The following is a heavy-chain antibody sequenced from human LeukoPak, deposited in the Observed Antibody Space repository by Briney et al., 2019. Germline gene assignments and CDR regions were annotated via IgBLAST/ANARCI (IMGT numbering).Heavy chain of an antibody. V-gene: IGHV1-46*01. J-gene: IGHJ6*03. Sequence: ASVKVSCKASGYTFTSYYMHWVRQAPGQGLEWMGIINPSGGSTSYAQKFQGRVTMTRDTSTSTVYMELSSLRSEDTAVYYRARDGPTYDFWIGRGYYYYMDVWGKGTTVTVSS. CDR3: ARDGPTYDFWIGRGYYYYMDV. CDR1: GYTFTSYY. D-gene: IGHD3-3*01. CDR2: INPSGGST.